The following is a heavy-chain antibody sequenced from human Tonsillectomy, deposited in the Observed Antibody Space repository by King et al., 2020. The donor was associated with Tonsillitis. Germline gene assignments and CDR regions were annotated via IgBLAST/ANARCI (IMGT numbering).Heavy chain of an antibody. Sequence: VQLVESGAEVKKPGESLKISCKGSGYSFTTSWIGWVRQMPGKGLEWMGIIYPGDSDTRYSPSFQGQVIISADKSITTAYLQWSSLKASDTAMYYCARHLDDYSKSSPPGYWGQGTLVTVSS. CDR2: IYPGDSDT. D-gene: IGHD6-6*01. CDR3: ARHLDDYSKSSPPGY. J-gene: IGHJ4*02. CDR1: GYSFTTSW. V-gene: IGHV5-51*01.